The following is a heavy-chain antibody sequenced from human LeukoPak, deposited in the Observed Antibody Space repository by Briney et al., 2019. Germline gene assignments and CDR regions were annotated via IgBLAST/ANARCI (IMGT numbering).Heavy chain of an antibody. J-gene: IGHJ4*02. CDR1: GFTFSSYG. V-gene: IGHV3-30*03. Sequence: PGRSLRLSCAASGFTFSSYGMHWVRQAPGKGLEWVAVISYDGSNKYYADSVKGRFTISRDNSKNTLYLQMNSLRAEDTAVYYCARESYCSNGVCYRTYYFDYWGQGTLVTVSS. CDR2: ISYDGSNK. CDR3: ARESYCSNGVCYRTYYFDY. D-gene: IGHD2-8*01.